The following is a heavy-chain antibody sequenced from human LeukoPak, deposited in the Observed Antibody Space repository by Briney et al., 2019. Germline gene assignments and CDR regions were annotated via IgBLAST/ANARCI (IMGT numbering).Heavy chain of an antibody. D-gene: IGHD3-10*01. CDR2: INSDGSST. V-gene: IGHV3-74*01. CDR1: GFTLSSYW. J-gene: IGHJ4*02. Sequence: GGSLRLSCAASGFTLSSYWMHWVRQAPGKGLVWVSRINSDGSSTSYADSVKGRFTISRDNAKNTLYLQMNSLRAEDTAVYYCARTMVRGVPPDYWGQGTLVTVSS. CDR3: ARTMVRGVPPDY.